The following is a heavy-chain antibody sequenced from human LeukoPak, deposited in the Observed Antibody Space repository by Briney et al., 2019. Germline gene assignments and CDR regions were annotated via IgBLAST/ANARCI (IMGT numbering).Heavy chain of an antibody. D-gene: IGHD5-12*01. J-gene: IGHJ5*02. Sequence: SETLSLTCTVSGGSISSSSYYWSWIRQPPGKGLEWIGYIYYSGSTNYNPSLKSRVTISVDTSKNQFSLKLSSVTAADTAVYYCAREALDSGYDFGGWFDPWGQGTLVTVSS. CDR3: AREALDSGYDFGGWFDP. V-gene: IGHV4-61*01. CDR1: GGSISSSSYY. CDR2: IYYSGST.